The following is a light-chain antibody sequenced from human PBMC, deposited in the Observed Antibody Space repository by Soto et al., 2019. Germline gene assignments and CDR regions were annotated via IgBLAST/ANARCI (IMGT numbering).Light chain of an antibody. CDR3: SSYTSSSTHV. CDR2: EVR. CDR1: SSDGGGYNY. J-gene: IGLJ1*01. Sequence: QSALTQPASVSGSPGASITISCTGSSSDGGGYNYVSWYQQRPGKAPMRMIYEVRNRPSGVSNRFSGSKSGNTASLTISGLQAEDEADDYCSSYTSSSTHVFGTGTKLTVL. V-gene: IGLV2-14*01.